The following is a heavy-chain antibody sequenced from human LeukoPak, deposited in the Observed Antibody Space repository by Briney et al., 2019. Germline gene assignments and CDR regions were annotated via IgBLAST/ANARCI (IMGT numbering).Heavy chain of an antibody. Sequence: SQTLSPTCPVYGGSFSGYYWSCIRHPPGKGLEWIGEINHSGSTNCNPSLKSRVTISVDTSKNQFSLKLSSVTAADTAVYYCARLTVPNDYWGQGTLVTVSS. V-gene: IGHV4-34*01. CDR3: ARLTVPNDY. D-gene: IGHD1-20*01. J-gene: IGHJ4*02. CDR2: INHSGST. CDR1: GGSFSGYY.